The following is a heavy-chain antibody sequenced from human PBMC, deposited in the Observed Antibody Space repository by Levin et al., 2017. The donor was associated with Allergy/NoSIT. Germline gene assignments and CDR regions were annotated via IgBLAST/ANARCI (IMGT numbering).Heavy chain of an antibody. CDR1: GFTFSSYA. J-gene: IGHJ4*02. Sequence: LSLTCAASGFTFSSYAMSWVRQAPGKGLEWVSAMTNNGGSTYYADSVKGRFTISRDNSKNKLYLQMNSLRAEDTAIYYCAKQGTLYDYWGQGTLVTVSS. D-gene: IGHD2-2*02. CDR3: AKQGTLYDY. V-gene: IGHV3-23*01. CDR2: MTNNGGST.